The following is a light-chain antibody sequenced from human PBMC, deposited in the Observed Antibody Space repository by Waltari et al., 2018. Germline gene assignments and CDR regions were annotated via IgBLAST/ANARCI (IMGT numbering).Light chain of an antibody. V-gene: IGKV2-30*02. J-gene: IGKJ2*03. CDR3: GQGTHWPYS. CDR1: QSLVHSDGNTY. Sequence: DAVMTQSPLSLLIAPGQPASISCRSSQSLVHSDGNTYLSWYQQKPGHPPRLLIYQVSNRDSGVPDRFSGSGAGTDFTLKISRMEAEDVGVYYCGQGTHWPYSFGQGTKVEIK. CDR2: QVS.